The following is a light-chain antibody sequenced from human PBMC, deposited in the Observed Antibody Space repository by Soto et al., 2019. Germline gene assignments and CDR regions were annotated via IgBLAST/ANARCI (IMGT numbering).Light chain of an antibody. V-gene: IGKV3-11*01. J-gene: IGKJ1*01. CDR1: QIVRSN. CDR2: AAS. Sequence: EVVLTQSPATLSLSPGDRATLSCRASQIVRSNSLAWYQQKPGQPPRLLIYAASIRATGTPARFSGSGSGTDFTLTISSLEPEDFAVYYCQQRRNWPGTFGQGTKVDI. CDR3: QQRRNWPGT.